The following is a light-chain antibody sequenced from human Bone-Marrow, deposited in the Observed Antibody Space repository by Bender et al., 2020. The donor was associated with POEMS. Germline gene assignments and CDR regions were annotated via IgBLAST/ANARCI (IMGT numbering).Light chain of an antibody. V-gene: IGLV2-14*01. Sequence: QSVPTQPASVSGSPGQSITISCTGTSSDVGGYNSVAWYQQHPGKAPKLIIYDVYNRASGVSDRFSASKSGNTASLTISGLQAEDEADYYCSSYTSSSTRVFGGGTKLTVL. CDR3: SSYTSSSTRV. CDR1: SSDVGGYNS. J-gene: IGLJ2*01. CDR2: DVY.